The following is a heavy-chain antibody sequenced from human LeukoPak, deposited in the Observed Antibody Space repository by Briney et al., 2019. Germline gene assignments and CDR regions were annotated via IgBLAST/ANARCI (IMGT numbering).Heavy chain of an antibody. CDR1: GGSISSHY. Sequence: SETLSLTCTVSGGSISSHYWSWIRQPPGKGLEWIGYIYYSGSTNYNPSLKSRVTISVDTSKNQFSLKLSSVTAADTAVYYCAAAGTMSNWSDPWGQGTLVTVSS. D-gene: IGHD6-13*01. CDR3: AAAGTMSNWSDP. CDR2: IYYSGST. J-gene: IGHJ5*02. V-gene: IGHV4-59*11.